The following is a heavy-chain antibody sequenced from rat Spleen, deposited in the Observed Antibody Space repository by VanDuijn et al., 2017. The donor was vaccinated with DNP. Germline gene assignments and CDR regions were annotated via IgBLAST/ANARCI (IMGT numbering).Heavy chain of an antibody. J-gene: IGHJ4*01. D-gene: IGHD1-5*01. CDR2: ISPTGGRA. Sequence: EVQLVESGGGLVQPGRSLKLSCAVSGFTFSNYGMHWIRQAPTTGLEWVAAISPTGGRADYRDSVKGRFTISRDNAKSTLYLQMDSLRSEETATYYCTRHGEVHLRYAMDAWGQGTSVTVSS. CDR1: GFTFSNYG. CDR3: TRHGEVHLRYAMDA. V-gene: IGHV5-19*01.